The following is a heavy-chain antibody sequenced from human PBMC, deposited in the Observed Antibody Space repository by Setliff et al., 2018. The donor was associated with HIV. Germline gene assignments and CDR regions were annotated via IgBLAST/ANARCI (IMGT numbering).Heavy chain of an antibody. CDR2: INPSGGST. Sequence: ASVKVSCKASGYTFTNYYMHWVRQAPGQGLEWMGIINPSGGSTSYQQIFQGRVTMTRDTSTSTAYMELRSLRSDDTAVYYCARGRISVEAAPLGWFDPWGQGTLVTVSS. D-gene: IGHD6-6*01. CDR1: GYTFTNYY. V-gene: IGHV1-46*01. J-gene: IGHJ5*02. CDR3: ARGRISVEAAPLGWFDP.